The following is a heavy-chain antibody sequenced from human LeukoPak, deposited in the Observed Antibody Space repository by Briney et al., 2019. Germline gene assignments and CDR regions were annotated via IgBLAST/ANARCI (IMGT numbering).Heavy chain of an antibody. D-gene: IGHD3-10*01. CDR3: ARGGYYGSGNDFRFDP. V-gene: IGHV4-34*01. CDR1: GGSFSGYY. J-gene: IGHJ5*02. Sequence: SSETLSLTCAVYGGSFSGYYWSWIRQPPGKGLEWIGEINHSGSTNYNPSLKSRVTISVDTSENQFSLKLSSVTAADTAIYYCARGGYYGSGNDFRFDPWGQGTLVTVSS. CDR2: INHSGST.